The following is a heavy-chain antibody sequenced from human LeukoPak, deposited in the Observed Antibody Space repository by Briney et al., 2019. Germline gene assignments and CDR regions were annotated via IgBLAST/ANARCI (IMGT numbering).Heavy chain of an antibody. CDR1: GGSISSGSYY. V-gene: IGHV4-61*02. CDR3: AGAPVAGNWNYEAFDI. Sequence: SQTLSLTCTVSGGSISSGSYYWSWIRQPAGKGLEWIGRIYTSGSTNYNPSLKSRVTISVDTSENQFSLKLSSVTAADTAVYYCAGAPVAGNWNYEAFDIWGQGTMVTVSS. CDR2: IYTSGST. J-gene: IGHJ3*02. D-gene: IGHD1-7*01.